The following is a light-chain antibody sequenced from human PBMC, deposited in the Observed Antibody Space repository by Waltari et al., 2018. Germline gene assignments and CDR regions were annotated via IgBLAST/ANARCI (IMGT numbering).Light chain of an antibody. J-gene: IGLJ2*01. V-gene: IGLV1-40*01. CDR2: GNS. CDR1: SSNTGAGHA. CDR3: HSFDSSLSTGVV. Sequence: QSVLTQPPSVSGAPGQRVTIPCTGTSSNTGAGHAVHWYQQFPGTAPKLLIYGNSNRPSGVPDRFSGSKSDTSASLTITGLQAEDEADYFCHSFDSSLSTGVVFGGGTKVTVL.